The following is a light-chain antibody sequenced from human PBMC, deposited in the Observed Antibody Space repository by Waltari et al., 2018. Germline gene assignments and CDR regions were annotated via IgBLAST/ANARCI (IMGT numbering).Light chain of an antibody. Sequence: QTVVTQEPSLTVSPVGTVTLTCASSTGAVTSRYYPNWFQQKPGQAPRVPMYSTSHKQSWTPARFSGSLLGGKAALTLSGVQPEDEAEYYCLLYYGGAWVFGGGTKLTVL. CDR3: LLYYGGAWV. CDR2: STS. V-gene: IGLV7-43*01. J-gene: IGLJ3*02. CDR1: TGAVTSRYY.